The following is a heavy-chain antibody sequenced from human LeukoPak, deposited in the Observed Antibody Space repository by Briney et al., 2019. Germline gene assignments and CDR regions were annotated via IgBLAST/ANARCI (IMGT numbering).Heavy chain of an antibody. CDR2: INAGNGNT. D-gene: IGHD3-9*01. CDR1: GYTLTSYA. V-gene: IGHV1-3*01. Sequence: ASVRVSCKASGYTLTSYAMHWVRQAPGQRLEWMGWINAGNGNTKYSQKFQGRVTITRDTSASTAYMELSSLRSKDTAVYYCAGWAYDILTGDNWFDPWGQGTLVTVSS. J-gene: IGHJ5*02. CDR3: AGWAYDILTGDNWFDP.